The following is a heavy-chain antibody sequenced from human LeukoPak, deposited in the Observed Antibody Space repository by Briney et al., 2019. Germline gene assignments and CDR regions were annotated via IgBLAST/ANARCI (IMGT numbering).Heavy chain of an antibody. J-gene: IGHJ6*02. CDR3: ARLLGSSPIYYYYYYGMDV. CDR2: INPSDSYT. CDR1: GYSFTSYW. Sequence: GESLKISCKGSGYSFTSYWISWVRQMPGKGLEWMGRINPSDSYTNYNPSFQGHVTFSVDKSIATAYLQWTTLKASDTAMYYCARLLGSSPIYYYYYYGMDVWGQGTTVTVSS. V-gene: IGHV5-10-1*01. D-gene: IGHD6-6*01.